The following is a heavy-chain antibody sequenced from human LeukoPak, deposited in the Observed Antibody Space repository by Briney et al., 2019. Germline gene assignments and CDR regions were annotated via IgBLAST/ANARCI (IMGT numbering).Heavy chain of an antibody. J-gene: IGHJ4*02. V-gene: IGHV4-31*03. CDR1: GGCISSGGYY. CDR3: ARDIQWLCFDY. Sequence: PSETLSLTCTVSGGCISSGGYYWSWIRQHPGKGLEWIGYIYYSGSTYYNPSLKSRVTISVDKSRNQFSLKLSSVTAADTAVYYCARDIQWLCFDYWGQGTLVTVSS. D-gene: IGHD6-19*01. CDR2: IYYSGST.